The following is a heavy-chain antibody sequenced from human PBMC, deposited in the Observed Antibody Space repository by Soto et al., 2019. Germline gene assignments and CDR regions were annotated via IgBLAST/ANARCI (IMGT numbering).Heavy chain of an antibody. D-gene: IGHD3-22*01. Sequence: PGGSLRLSCAASGFTFSGYSMNWVRQAPGKGLEWVSSISSSSSYIYYADSVKGRFTISRDNAKNSLYLQMNSLRAEDTAVYYCARGYYYDSSGYYCFDYWGQGTLVTVSS. V-gene: IGHV3-21*01. CDR2: ISSSSSYI. J-gene: IGHJ4*02. CDR3: ARGYYYDSSGYYCFDY. CDR1: GFTFSGYS.